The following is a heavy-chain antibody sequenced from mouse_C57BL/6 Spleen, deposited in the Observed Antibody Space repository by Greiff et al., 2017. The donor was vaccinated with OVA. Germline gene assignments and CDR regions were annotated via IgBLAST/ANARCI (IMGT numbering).Heavy chain of an antibody. D-gene: IGHD2-3*01. V-gene: IGHV5-16*01. CDR2: INYDGSST. CDR3: ARVDGYYVGWFAY. J-gene: IGHJ3*01. CDR1: GFTFSDYY. Sequence: DVKLVESEGGLVQPGSSMKLSCTASGFTFSDYYMAWVRQVPEKGLEWVANINYDGSSTYYLDSLKSRFIISRDNAKNILYLQMSSLKSEDTATYYGARVDGYYVGWFAYWGQGTLVTVSA.